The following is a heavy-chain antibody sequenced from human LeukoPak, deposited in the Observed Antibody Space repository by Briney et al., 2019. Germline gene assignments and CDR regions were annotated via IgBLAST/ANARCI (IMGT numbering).Heavy chain of an antibody. CDR3: ARDFYGDDGHHPFDY. D-gene: IGHD2/OR15-2a*01. V-gene: IGHV4-4*07. CDR1: GASISSYY. CDR2: IYASGST. Sequence: SETLSLTCSVSGASISSYYWNWIRQSAGKGLEWVGRIYASGSTNYNPSLKSRVTISMDKSKNQFSLNLKSVTAVDTAIYYCARDFYGDDGHHPFDYWGQGVLVTVSS. J-gene: IGHJ4*02.